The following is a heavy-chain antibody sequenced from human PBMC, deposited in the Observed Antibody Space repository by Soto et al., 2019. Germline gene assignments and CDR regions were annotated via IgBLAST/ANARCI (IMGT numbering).Heavy chain of an antibody. J-gene: IGHJ3*02. CDR1: GYTFGGFY. CDR2: INSNSGAA. D-gene: IGHD3-16*01. V-gene: IGHV1-2*04. CDR3: AIIMTHSDSFDI. Sequence: ASVKVSCKASGYTFGGFYIHWMRQAPGQGLEWVGSINSNSGAATYAQKFQDSVAMTRDTSVSTAYMDLNRLTSDDTAIYYCAIIMTHSDSFDIWGQGTMVTVSS.